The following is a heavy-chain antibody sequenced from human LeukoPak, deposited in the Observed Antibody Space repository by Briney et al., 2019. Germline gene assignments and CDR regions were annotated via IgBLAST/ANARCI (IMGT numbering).Heavy chain of an antibody. CDR1: GFTFSSYG. D-gene: IGHD2-15*01. V-gene: IGHV3-23*01. CDR3: AKGGSAGGPNWFDP. J-gene: IGHJ5*02. Sequence: QPGGSLRLSCAASGFTFSSYGMSWVRQAPGKGLEWVSAISGNGGNTYYEDSAKGRFTISRDTSNNMLFLQMNSLRAGDTAVYYCAKGGSAGGPNWFDPWGQGTLVTVSS. CDR2: ISGNGGNT.